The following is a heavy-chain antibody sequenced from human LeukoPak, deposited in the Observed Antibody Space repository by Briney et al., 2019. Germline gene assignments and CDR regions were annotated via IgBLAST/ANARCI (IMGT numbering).Heavy chain of an antibody. V-gene: IGHV1-46*01. CDR1: GYTFTSYY. D-gene: IGHD3-10*01. CDR2: INPSGGST. Sequence: ASVKVSCKASGYTFTSYYMHWVRQAPGQGLEWMGIINPSGGSTSYAQKFQGRVTMGRDTSTSTVYMELSSLRSEDTAVYYCARAMVRGVIISSAFDIWGQGTMVTVSS. CDR3: ARAMVRGVIISSAFDI. J-gene: IGHJ3*02.